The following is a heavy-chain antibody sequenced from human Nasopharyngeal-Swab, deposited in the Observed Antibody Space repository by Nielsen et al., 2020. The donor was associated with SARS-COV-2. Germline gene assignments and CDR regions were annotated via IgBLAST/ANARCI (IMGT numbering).Heavy chain of an antibody. CDR1: GFTFSSYH. J-gene: IGHJ4*02. D-gene: IGHD4-17*01. CDR2: IWSDGSRK. V-gene: IGHV3-33*01. CDR3: AREPVGDYAFDY. Sequence: GESLKISCAASGFTFSSYHMHWVRQAPGKGLEWVALIWSDGSRKYYADSVKGRFTISRDNSKNTLFLQMNSLGAEDTAVYYCAREPVGDYAFDYWGPGTLVTVSS.